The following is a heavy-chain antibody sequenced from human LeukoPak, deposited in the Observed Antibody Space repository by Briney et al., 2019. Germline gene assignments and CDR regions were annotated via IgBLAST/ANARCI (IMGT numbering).Heavy chain of an antibody. J-gene: IGHJ6*03. Sequence: SETLSLTCAVYGGSFSGYYWSWIRQPPGKGLEWIGEINHSGSTNYNPSLKSRVTISVDTSKNQFSLKLSSVTAADTAVYYCASNMVRGGYYYYYYMDVWGKGTTVTVSS. CDR1: GGSFSGYY. D-gene: IGHD3-10*01. CDR3: ASNMVRGGYYYYYYMDV. V-gene: IGHV4-34*01. CDR2: INHSGST.